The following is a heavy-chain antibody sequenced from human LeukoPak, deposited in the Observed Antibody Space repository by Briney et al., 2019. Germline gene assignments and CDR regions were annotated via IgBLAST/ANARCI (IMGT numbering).Heavy chain of an antibody. D-gene: IGHD6-13*01. Sequence: PGGSLRLSCAASGFTFSSYSMSWVRQAPGKGLEWVSSISSSSSYIYYADSVKGRFTISRDNAKNSLYLQMNSLRAEDTAVYYCARSSSSWSQNFDYWGQGTLVTVSS. J-gene: IGHJ4*02. CDR1: GFTFSSYS. CDR3: ARSSSSWSQNFDY. V-gene: IGHV3-21*01. CDR2: ISSSSSYI.